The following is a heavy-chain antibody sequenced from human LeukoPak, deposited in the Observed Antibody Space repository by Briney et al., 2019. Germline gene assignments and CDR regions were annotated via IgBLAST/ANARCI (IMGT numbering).Heavy chain of an antibody. J-gene: IGHJ4*02. CDR1: GGSISSYY. Sequence: PSETLSLTCTVSGGSISSYYWSWIRQPPGKGLEWIGSIYYSGITSYNPSLQSRVTISVDTSKNQFSLKLSSVTAADTAIYYCARRHGYSYGGKFDSWGQGTLVTVSS. CDR3: ARRHGYSYGGKFDS. CDR2: IYYSGIT. V-gene: IGHV4-59*05. D-gene: IGHD5-18*01.